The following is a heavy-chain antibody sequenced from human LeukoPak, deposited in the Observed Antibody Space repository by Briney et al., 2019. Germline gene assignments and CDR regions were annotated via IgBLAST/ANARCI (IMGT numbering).Heavy chain of an antibody. D-gene: IGHD5-18*01. V-gene: IGHV1-2*06. CDR3: ARKDLSGYSSLDY. CDR2: INPNSGGT. J-gene: IGHJ4*02. CDR1: GYTFTGHY. Sequence: ASVKVSYKASGYTFTGHYMHWVRQAPGQGLEWVVRINPNSGGTNYAQKFQGRVTMTRDTSVSTAYMELSRLTFDDTAVYYCARKDLSGYSSLDYWGQGTLVTVSS.